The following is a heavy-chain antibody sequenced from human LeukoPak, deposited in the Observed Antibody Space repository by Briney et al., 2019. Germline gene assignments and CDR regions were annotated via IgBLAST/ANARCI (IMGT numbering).Heavy chain of an antibody. J-gene: IGHJ4*02. Sequence: GAPVKASCKASGYTFTSYYMHWVRQAPGQGLEWMGIINPSGGSTSYAQKFQGRVTMTRDMSTSTVYMELSSLRSEDTAVYYCARGVYYYGSGSYPPLDWGQGTLVTVSS. CDR1: GYTFTSYY. D-gene: IGHD3-10*01. CDR2: INPSGGST. CDR3: ARGVYYYGSGSYPPLD. V-gene: IGHV1-46*01.